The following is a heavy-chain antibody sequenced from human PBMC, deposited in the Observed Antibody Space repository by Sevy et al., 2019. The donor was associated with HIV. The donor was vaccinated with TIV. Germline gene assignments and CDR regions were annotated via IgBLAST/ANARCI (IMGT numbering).Heavy chain of an antibody. CDR1: GGSISSSSYY. Sequence: SETLSLTCTVSGGSISSSSYYWGWIRQPPGKGLEWIGSIYYSGSTYYNPSLKSRVTISVDTSKNQFSLKLSSVTAAYTAVYYCARHAPYSSSSEGGDYFDYWGQGTLVTVSS. CDR2: IYYSGST. V-gene: IGHV4-39*01. CDR3: ARHAPYSSSSEGGDYFDY. J-gene: IGHJ4*02. D-gene: IGHD6-6*01.